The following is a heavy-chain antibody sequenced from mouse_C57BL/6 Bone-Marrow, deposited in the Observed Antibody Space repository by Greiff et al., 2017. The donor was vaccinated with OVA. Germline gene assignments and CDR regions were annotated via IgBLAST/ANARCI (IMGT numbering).Heavy chain of an antibody. CDR3: ITTVVGRAMDY. V-gene: IGHV1-69*01. J-gene: IGHJ4*01. D-gene: IGHD1-1*01. Sequence: QVQLQQPGAELVMPGASVKLSCKASGYTFTSYWMHWVKQRPGQGLEWIGEIDPSDSYTNYNQKFKGKSTLTVDKSSSTAYMKLSSLTSEDSAVYYCITTVVGRAMDYWGQGTAVTVSS. CDR2: IDPSDSYT. CDR1: GYTFTSYW.